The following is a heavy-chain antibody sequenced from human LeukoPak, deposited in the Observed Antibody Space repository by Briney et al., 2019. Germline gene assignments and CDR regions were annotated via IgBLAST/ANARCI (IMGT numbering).Heavy chain of an antibody. D-gene: IGHD3-22*01. CDR1: GFTFDDYG. V-gene: IGHV3-23*01. Sequence: PGGSLRLSCAASGFTFDDYGMSWVRQAPGKGLEWVSAISGSGGSTYYADSVKGRFTISRDNSKNTLYLQMNSLRAEDTAVYYCAKAGTMIVVANYFDYWGQGTLVTVSS. CDR2: ISGSGGST. CDR3: AKAGTMIVVANYFDY. J-gene: IGHJ4*02.